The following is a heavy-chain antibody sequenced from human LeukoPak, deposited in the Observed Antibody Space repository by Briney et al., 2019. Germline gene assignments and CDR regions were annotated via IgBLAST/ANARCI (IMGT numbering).Heavy chain of an antibody. V-gene: IGHV4-34*01. D-gene: IGHD3-22*01. Sequence: SETLSLTCAVYGGSFSGYHWTWIRQSPGKGLEWIGDINPSGSTYYNPSLKSQLTISVDTSKNQFSLKLRSVTAADTTVYYCARGRHDITMIVVVMTSVSYYLDVWGKGTTVTVS. CDR2: INPSGST. CDR3: ARGRHDITMIVVVMTSVSYYLDV. J-gene: IGHJ6*03. CDR1: GGSFSGYH.